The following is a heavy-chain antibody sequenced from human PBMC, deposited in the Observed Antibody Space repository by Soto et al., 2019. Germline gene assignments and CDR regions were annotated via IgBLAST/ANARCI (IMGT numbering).Heavy chain of an antibody. V-gene: IGHV4-4*02. CDR1: SGSIGSSNC. J-gene: IGHJ5*02. Sequence: SVTLSVTCAVSSGSIGSSNCWRWVRQPPGKGLEGIGEIYHSGSTNYNPSLKSRVTISVDKSKNQFSLKLSSVTAADTAVYYCARDNYGSGSYSSQYNWFDPWGQGTLVTVSS. CDR2: IYHSGST. D-gene: IGHD3-10*01. CDR3: ARDNYGSGSYSSQYNWFDP.